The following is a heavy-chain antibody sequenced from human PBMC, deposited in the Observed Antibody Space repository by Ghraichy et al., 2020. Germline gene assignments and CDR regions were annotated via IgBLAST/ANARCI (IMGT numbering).Heavy chain of an antibody. CDR2: ISSDGSKK. D-gene: IGHD3-9*01. CDR1: GFTFSSHG. CDR3: ARDRDWSFDY. J-gene: IGHJ4*02. Sequence: GGSLRLSCAASGFTFSSHGMHWVRQAPGKGLELAALISSDGSKKYYADSVKGRFTISRDDSKNTLYLQMNSLRAEDTAVYYCARDRDWSFDYWGQGTLVSVSS. V-gene: IGHV3-30*03.